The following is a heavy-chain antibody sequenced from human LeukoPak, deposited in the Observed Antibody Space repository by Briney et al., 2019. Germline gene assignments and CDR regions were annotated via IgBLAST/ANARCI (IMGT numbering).Heavy chain of an antibody. CDR1: GGSISTYY. CDR3: ARVDQSGYDTRGWFDP. V-gene: IGHV4-59*01. D-gene: IGHD5-12*01. CDR2: IYYSGST. Sequence: SETLSLTCTVSGGSISTYYWSWIRQPPGKGLEWIGYIYYSGSTNYNPSLKSRVTISVDMSKNQFSLKLSSVTAADTAVYYCARVDQSGYDTRGWFDPWGQGTLVAVSS. J-gene: IGHJ5*02.